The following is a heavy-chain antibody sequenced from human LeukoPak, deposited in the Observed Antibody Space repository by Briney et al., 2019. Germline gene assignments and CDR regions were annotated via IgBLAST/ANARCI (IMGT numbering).Heavy chain of an antibody. J-gene: IGHJ3*02. V-gene: IGHV3-30*02. CDR1: GFTFSSYG. D-gene: IGHD1-26*01. CDR2: IRYDGSNK. Sequence: PGGSLRLSCAASGFTFSSYGMHWVRQAPGKGLEWVAFIRYDGSNKYYADSVKGRFTISRDNSKNTLYLQMNSLRAEDTAVYYCAHMARRELGAFDIWGQGTMVTVS. CDR3: AHMARRELGAFDI.